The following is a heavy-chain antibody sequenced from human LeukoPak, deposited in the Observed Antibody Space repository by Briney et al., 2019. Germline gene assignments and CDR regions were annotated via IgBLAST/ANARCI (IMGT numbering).Heavy chain of an antibody. CDR2: INHSGST. Sequence: SETLSLTCTVSGGSISSGGYYWSWIRQPPGKGLEWIGEINHSGSTNYNPSLKSRVTISVDTSKNQFSLKLSSVTAADTAVYYCARGGIRYYDSSGYLLGMDVWGQGTTVTVSS. V-gene: IGHV4-39*07. D-gene: IGHD3-22*01. CDR3: ARGGIRYYDSSGYLLGMDV. CDR1: GGSISSGGYY. J-gene: IGHJ6*02.